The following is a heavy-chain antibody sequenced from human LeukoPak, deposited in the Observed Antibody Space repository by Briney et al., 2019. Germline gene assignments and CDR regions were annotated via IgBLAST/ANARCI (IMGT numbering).Heavy chain of an antibody. J-gene: IGHJ4*02. Sequence: PGGSLRLSCAASGFTFSSYAMSWVRQAPGKGLEWVSTISGSGGSTYYADSVKGRFTISRDNSKNTLYLQMNSLRAEDTAVYYCAKAYTNSSGWRSFDYWGQGTLVTVSS. D-gene: IGHD6-6*01. CDR1: GFTFSSYA. CDR2: ISGSGGST. CDR3: AKAYTNSSGWRSFDY. V-gene: IGHV3-23*01.